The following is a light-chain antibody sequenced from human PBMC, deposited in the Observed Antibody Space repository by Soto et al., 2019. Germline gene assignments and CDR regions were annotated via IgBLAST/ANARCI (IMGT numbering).Light chain of an antibody. CDR3: QQFGSSPGFT. CDR1: QSINSRY. Sequence: EIVLTQSPGTLSLSPGERATLSCRASQSINSRYLAWYQQKPGQAPRLLIYGASSRATGIPDRFSGSGSGMDFNLIISRLEPEDFAVYYCQQFGSSPGFTFGPGTIVDIK. CDR2: GAS. V-gene: IGKV3-20*01. J-gene: IGKJ3*01.